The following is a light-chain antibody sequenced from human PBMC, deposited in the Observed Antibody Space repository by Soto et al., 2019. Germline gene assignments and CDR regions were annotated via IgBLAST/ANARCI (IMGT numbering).Light chain of an antibody. CDR1: SSDVGGFNY. CDR3: NSYTSSSTYV. Sequence: QFALTQPASVSGSPGQSITISCTGTSSDVGGFNYVSWYQQHPGKAPKLMIYDVTNRPSGVSYRFSGSKSGNTASLTISGLQAEDEADYYCNSYTSSSTYVFGTGTKVTVL. CDR2: DVT. J-gene: IGLJ1*01. V-gene: IGLV2-14*03.